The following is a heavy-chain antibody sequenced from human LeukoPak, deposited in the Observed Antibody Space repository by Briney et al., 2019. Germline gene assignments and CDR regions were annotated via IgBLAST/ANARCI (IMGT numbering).Heavy chain of an antibody. CDR2: ISYDGSNK. J-gene: IGHJ3*02. Sequence: PGGSLRLSCAASGFTFSSYAMHWVRQAPGKGLEWVAVISYDGSNKYYADSVKGRFTISRDNSKNTLYLQMNSLRAEDTAVYYCARAGGGSGSYYFAAFDIWGQGTMVTVSS. V-gene: IGHV3-30-3*01. CDR3: ARAGGGSGSYYFAAFDI. CDR1: GFTFSSYA. D-gene: IGHD1-26*01.